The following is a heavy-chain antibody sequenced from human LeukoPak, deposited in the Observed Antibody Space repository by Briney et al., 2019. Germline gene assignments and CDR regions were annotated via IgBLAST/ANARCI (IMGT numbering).Heavy chain of an antibody. CDR2: IRYDGSNK. J-gene: IGHJ4*02. CDR3: ARGSVGYSYGPQVY. CDR1: GFTFSSYG. V-gene: IGHV3-30*02. D-gene: IGHD5-18*01. Sequence: PGGSLRLSCAASGFTFSSYGMHWVRQAPGKGLEWVAFIRYDGSNKYYADSVKGRFTISRDNSKNTLYLQMNSLRAEDTAVYYCARGSVGYSYGPQVYWGQGTLVTVSS.